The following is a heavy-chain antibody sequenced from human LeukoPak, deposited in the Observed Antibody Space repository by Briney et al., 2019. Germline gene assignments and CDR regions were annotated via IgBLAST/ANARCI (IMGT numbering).Heavy chain of an antibody. CDR2: IYYSGST. D-gene: IGHD6-6*01. Sequence: PSETLSLTCTVSGGSISSYYWSWIRQPPGKGLEWIGHIYYSGSTNYNPSLKSRATISVEPYKNQFSLKLSSVPAADTAVYYCARWPASSIAARPVDYWGQGTLVTVSS. CDR1: GGSISSYY. J-gene: IGHJ4*02. CDR3: ARWPASSIAARPVDY. V-gene: IGHV4-59*08.